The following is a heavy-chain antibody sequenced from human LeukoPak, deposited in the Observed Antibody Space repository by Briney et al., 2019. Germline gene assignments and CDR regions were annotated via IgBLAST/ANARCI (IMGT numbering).Heavy chain of an antibody. Sequence: SETLSLTCTVSGGSISSSSYYWGWIRQPPGKGLEWIGSIYYSGSTYYNPSLKSRVTISVDTSKNQSSLKLSSVTAADTAVYYCARVLDPSFKGYDSPSGYYYYMDVWGKGTTVTVSS. D-gene: IGHD3-22*01. CDR3: ARVLDPSFKGYDSPSGYYYYMDV. V-gene: IGHV4-39*07. J-gene: IGHJ6*03. CDR2: IYYSGST. CDR1: GGSISSSSYY.